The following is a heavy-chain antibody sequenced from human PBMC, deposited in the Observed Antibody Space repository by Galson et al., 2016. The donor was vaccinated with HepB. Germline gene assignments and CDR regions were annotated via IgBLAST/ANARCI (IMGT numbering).Heavy chain of an antibody. Sequence: SLRLSCAASGFTFSNYAMSWVRQAPGKGLEWVSAISGSGGSTYYADSVKGRFTISRDSSKNTLYLQMTSLRAEDTAVYYCASGIAVTTSNSFWYFDLWGRGTLVTVSS. D-gene: IGHD3-10*01. CDR3: ASGIAVTTSNSFWYFDL. CDR2: ISGSGGST. CDR1: GFTFSNYA. V-gene: IGHV3-23*01. J-gene: IGHJ2*01.